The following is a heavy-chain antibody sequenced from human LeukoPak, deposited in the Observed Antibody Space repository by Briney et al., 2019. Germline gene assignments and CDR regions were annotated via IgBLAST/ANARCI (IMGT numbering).Heavy chain of an antibody. Sequence: IPSETLSLTCAVYGGSFSGYYWSWIRQPPGKGLEWIGEINHSGSTNYNPSLKSRVTISVDKSKNQFSLKLSSVTAADTAVYYCARDGTGVVIGRNHYYYYGMDVWGQGTTVTVSS. V-gene: IGHV4-34*01. D-gene: IGHD3-3*01. CDR1: GGSFSGYY. CDR3: ARDGTGVVIGRNHYYYYGMDV. CDR2: INHSGST. J-gene: IGHJ6*02.